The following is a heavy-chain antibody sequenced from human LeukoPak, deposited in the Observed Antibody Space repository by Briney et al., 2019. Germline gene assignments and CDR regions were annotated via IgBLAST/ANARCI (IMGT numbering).Heavy chain of an antibody. J-gene: IGHJ3*02. CDR1: GGSISSYY. Sequence: SETLSLTCTVSGGSISSYYWSWTRQTPGKGLEWIGYIYYSGSTNYNPSLKSRVTISVDTSKNQFSLKLSSVTAADTAVYYCARDPYSSGLDAFDIWGQGTMVTVSS. CDR3: ARDPYSSGLDAFDI. V-gene: IGHV4-59*01. D-gene: IGHD6-19*01. CDR2: IYYSGST.